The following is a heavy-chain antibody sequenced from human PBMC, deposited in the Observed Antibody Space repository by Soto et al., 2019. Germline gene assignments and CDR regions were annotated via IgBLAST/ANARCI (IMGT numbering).Heavy chain of an antibody. Sequence: ASVKVSCKASGYTFTNYAMHWVRQAPGQRLEWMGWINAGNGNTKCSQKFQGRVTITRDTSASTAYMELSSLRSEDTAVYYCARGTKPIDYWGQGTLVTVSS. CDR2: INAGNGNT. CDR1: GYTFTNYA. D-gene: IGHD3-9*01. CDR3: ARGTKPIDY. V-gene: IGHV1-3*01. J-gene: IGHJ4*02.